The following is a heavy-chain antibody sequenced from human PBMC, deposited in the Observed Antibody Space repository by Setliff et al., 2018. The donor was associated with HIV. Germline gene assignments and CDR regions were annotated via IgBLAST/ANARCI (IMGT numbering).Heavy chain of an antibody. CDR1: GGSMSSYY. V-gene: IGHV4-59*01. CDR3: GRVGFGELFGAFDI. Sequence: KASETLSLTCTVSGGSMSSYYWSWIRQPPGKGLEWVGYIYYSGSTNYNPSLKSRVSISVDTSKNQFSLKLSSVTAADTAMYYCGRVGFGELFGAFDIWGQGIMVTVS. J-gene: IGHJ3*02. D-gene: IGHD3-10*01. CDR2: IYYSGST.